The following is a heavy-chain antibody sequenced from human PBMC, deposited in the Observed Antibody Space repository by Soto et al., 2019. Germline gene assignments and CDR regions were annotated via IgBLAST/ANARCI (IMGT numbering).Heavy chain of an antibody. Sequence: QVQLVESGGGVVQPGTSLRVSCVGSGFTFRSYVIHWVRQAPGKGLEWVALTSYDGTDKYYGDSVRGRFTISRDNSRNTVDLQMDSLRLEDTARYYCARWGTTGGLDVWGPGTLVSVSS. CDR1: GFTFRSYV. J-gene: IGHJ1*01. CDR3: ARWGTTGGLDV. CDR2: TSYDGTDK. V-gene: IGHV3-30*19. D-gene: IGHD3-16*01.